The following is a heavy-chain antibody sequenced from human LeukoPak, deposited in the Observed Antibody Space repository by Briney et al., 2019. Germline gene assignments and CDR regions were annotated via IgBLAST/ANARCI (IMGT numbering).Heavy chain of an antibody. CDR3: AKRGGSYRGFDY. D-gene: IGHD1-26*01. CDR1: GFTLTTYA. V-gene: IGHV3-23*01. Sequence: PGESLRLSCAASGFTLTTYAMSWVRQAPGKGLAWVSAIGPSGSTFYADSVKGRFTISRDNSKYTLYLQMNSLRVDDTAVYYCAKRGGSYRGFDYWGQRTLVTVSS. J-gene: IGHJ4*02. CDR2: IGPSGST.